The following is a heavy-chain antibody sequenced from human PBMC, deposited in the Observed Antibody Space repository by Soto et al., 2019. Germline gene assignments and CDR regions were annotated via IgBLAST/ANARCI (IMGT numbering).Heavy chain of an antibody. J-gene: IGHJ1*01. V-gene: IGHV4-39*01. D-gene: IGHD1-26*01. CDR3: SRPVQWELPEFFQD. CDR2: IDYSGSA. CDR1: GASILDTIYY. Sequence: SETLSLTCTVTGASILDTIYYWGWIRQSPGKGLEWIGSIDYSGSAQYTPSLKSRVTMSVDTSKNQFSLKVSSVTAADTAIYYCSRPVQWELPEFFQDWGQGTLVTVSS.